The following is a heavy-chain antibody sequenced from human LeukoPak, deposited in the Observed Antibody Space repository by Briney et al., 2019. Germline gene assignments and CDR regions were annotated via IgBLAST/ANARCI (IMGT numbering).Heavy chain of an antibody. D-gene: IGHD2/OR15-2a*01. Sequence: PSETLSLTCTVSGGSISSSSYYWGWIRQPPGKGLEWIGSIYSSGSTYYNPSLKSRVTISVDTSKNQFSLKLSSVTAADTAVFYCASRITGGAFDIWGRGTRVTAS. V-gene: IGHV4-39*01. CDR1: GGSISSSSYY. CDR2: IYSSGST. CDR3: ASRITGGAFDI. J-gene: IGHJ3*02.